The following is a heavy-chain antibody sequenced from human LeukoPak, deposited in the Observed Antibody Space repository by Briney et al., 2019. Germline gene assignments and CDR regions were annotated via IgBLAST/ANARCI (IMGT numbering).Heavy chain of an antibody. CDR2: INTYNGNR. J-gene: IGHJ4*02. V-gene: IGHV1-18*01. CDR1: GYRFITFG. D-gene: IGHD3-10*01. Sequence: ASVKVSCKTSGYRFITFGINWVRQAPGRGLEWMGWINTYNGNRYYAKKFQGRFNMTTDTSTSTVYLELQTLTSDDTAIYYCARFQASEFRGFDHWGQGTLITVSS. CDR3: ARFQASEFRGFDH.